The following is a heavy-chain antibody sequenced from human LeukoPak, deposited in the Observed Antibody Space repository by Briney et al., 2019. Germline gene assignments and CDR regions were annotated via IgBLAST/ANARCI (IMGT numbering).Heavy chain of an antibody. CDR1: GYTFTSYY. Sequence: GASVKVSCTASGYTFTSYYMHWVRQAPGQGLEWMGIINPSGGSTSYTQKFQGRVTMTRDMSTSTDYMELSSLRSEDTAIYYCARDNSVGDNAWWFDPWGQGTLVTVSS. CDR2: INPSGGST. D-gene: IGHD1-26*01. CDR3: ARDNSVGDNAWWFDP. V-gene: IGHV1-46*01. J-gene: IGHJ5*02.